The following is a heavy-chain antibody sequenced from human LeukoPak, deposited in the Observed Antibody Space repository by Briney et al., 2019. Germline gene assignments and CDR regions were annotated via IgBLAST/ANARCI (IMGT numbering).Heavy chain of an antibody. Sequence: NPSESLSLTCTVSGGSIGSSSYYWGWIRQPPGKGLEWIGLIYDRRTTYYNPSLKGRVTIFVDTSKNQFSLKLSSVTAADTAVYYCAITPTDYSSSSPYYYGMDVWGQGTTVTVS. CDR2: IYDRRTT. CDR3: AITPTDYSSSSPYYYGMDV. J-gene: IGHJ6*02. D-gene: IGHD6-13*01. V-gene: IGHV4-39*01. CDR1: GGSIGSSSYY.